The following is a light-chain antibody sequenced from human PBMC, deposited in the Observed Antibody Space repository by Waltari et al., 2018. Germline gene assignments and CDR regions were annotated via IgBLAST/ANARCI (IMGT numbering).Light chain of an antibody. V-gene: IGKV3-20*01. Sequence: EIVLTQSPGTLSLSPGERATLSCRASQSLTNIYLAWYQQKSGQAPRLLMYEISRRATGTPDRFSGIGSGTDFTLTISRLEPEDFAVYYCQQYGRSPLTFGGGTKVEIK. J-gene: IGKJ4*01. CDR2: EIS. CDR1: QSLTNIY. CDR3: QQYGRSPLT.